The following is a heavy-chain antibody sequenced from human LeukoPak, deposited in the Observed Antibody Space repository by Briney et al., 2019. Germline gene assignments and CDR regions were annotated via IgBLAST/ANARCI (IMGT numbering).Heavy chain of an antibody. J-gene: IGHJ5*02. CDR1: GFTFSNYG. CDR3: AKATSGNEDVSEAGGGRFDP. CDR2: ISFDGSNK. D-gene: IGHD2-2*01. V-gene: IGHV3-30*18. Sequence: GGSLRLSCATSGFTFSNYGMHWVRQAPGKGLEWVAVISFDGSNKFYSDSLKGRFTISRDNSKNTLHLQMESLRPDDTGVYYCAKATSGNEDVSEAGGGRFDPWGQGTLVTVSS.